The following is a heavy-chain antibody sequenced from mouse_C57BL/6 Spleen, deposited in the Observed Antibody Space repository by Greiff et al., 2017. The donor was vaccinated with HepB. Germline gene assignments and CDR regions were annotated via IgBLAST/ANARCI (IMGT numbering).Heavy chain of an antibody. Sequence: QVQLQQPGAELVKPGASVKLSCKASGYTFTSYWMHWVKQRPGQGLEWIGMIHPNSGSTNYNEKFKSKATLTVDKSSSTAYMQLSSLTSEDSAVYYCGRAEGPCGAWFGCWGQGTLVTVA. CDR1: GYTFTSYW. J-gene: IGHJ3*01. CDR3: GRAEGPCGAWFGC. CDR2: IHPNSGST. V-gene: IGHV1-64*01.